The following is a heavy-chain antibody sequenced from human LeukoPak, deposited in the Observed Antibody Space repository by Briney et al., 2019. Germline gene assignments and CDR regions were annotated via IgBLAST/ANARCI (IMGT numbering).Heavy chain of an antibody. CDR1: GGSISSSSYY. Sequence: PSETLSLTCTVSGGSISSSSYYWGWIRQPPGKGLEWIGSIYYSGSTYYNPSLKSRVTISVDTSKNQFSLKLSSVTAADTAVYYCARGTGSGSTYYYYYYYYMDVWGKGTTVTVSS. CDR3: ARGTGSGSTYYYYYYYYMDV. D-gene: IGHD3-10*01. J-gene: IGHJ6*03. V-gene: IGHV4-39*07. CDR2: IYYSGST.